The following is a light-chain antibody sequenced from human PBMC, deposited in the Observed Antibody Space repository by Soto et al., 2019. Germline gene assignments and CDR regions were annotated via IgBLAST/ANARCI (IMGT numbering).Light chain of an antibody. CDR2: GAS. J-gene: IGKJ1*01. Sequence: EILMTQSPVTLSVSPGERVTLSCRASQSVGRDVAWYQQEPGQAPRLLIYGASARATGIPARFSGYGAGTEFALTITSLQSEDFGVYYCQQYNTWPRTFGQGTK. V-gene: IGKV3-15*01. CDR3: QQYNTWPRT. CDR1: QSVGRD.